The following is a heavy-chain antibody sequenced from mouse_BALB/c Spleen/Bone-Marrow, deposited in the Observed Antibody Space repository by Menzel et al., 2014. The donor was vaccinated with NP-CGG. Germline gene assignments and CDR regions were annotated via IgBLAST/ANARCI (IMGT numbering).Heavy chain of an antibody. D-gene: IGHD2-3*01. CDR2: INPYNDGT. J-gene: IGHJ4*01. CDR1: GYTFTSYI. Sequence: EVQLQQSGPELVKPGASVKMSCKASGYTFTSYIMHWVKQKPGQGLEWIGYINPYNDGTKYNEKFKGKATLTSDKSSSTAFMEPSSLTSEDSAVYYRARRWLPYAMDYWGPGTSVTGSS. V-gene: IGHV1-14*01. CDR3: ARRWLPYAMDY.